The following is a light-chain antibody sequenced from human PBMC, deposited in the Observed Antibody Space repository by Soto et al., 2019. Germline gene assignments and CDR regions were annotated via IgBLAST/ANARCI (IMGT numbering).Light chain of an antibody. CDR2: RNS. J-gene: IGLJ2*01. CDR1: SSNIGAGYD. V-gene: IGLV1-40*01. CDR3: QSYDSSLSGWEV. Sequence: QAVVTQPPSVSGAPGQRVTISCTGSSSNIGAGYDVHWYQQLPGTAPKLLIYRNSNRPSGVPDRFSGSKSGTSASLAIAGLQADDEADYYCQSYDSSLSGWEVFGGGTMLTVL.